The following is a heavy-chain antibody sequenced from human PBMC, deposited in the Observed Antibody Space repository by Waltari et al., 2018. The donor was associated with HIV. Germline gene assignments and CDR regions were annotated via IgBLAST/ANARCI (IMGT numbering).Heavy chain of an antibody. CDR1: GYTFTAFY. D-gene: IGHD2-21*02. CDR3: ARGEDVSLTSIPPGYRFDF. Sequence: VHLVQSGADFQRPGASVDVSCVASGYTFTAFYIHCVRQAPGQGLQWMGRINFNSVDTNLAPNLQGRVTMTRDTSGNTAYMELRSLNSNDTAMYYCARGEDVSLTSIPPGYRFDFWGVGSAVTVAA. V-gene: IGHV1-2*06. J-gene: IGHJ4*02. CDR2: INFNSVDT.